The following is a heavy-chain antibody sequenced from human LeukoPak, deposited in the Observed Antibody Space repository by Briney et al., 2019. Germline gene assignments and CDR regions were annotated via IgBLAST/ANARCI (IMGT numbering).Heavy chain of an antibody. Sequence: GGSLRLSCAAPGFTFSSYAMSWVRQAPGRGLEWVSYISSSSSAMYYADSVKGRFAISRDNVKNSLFLQMNSLRAEDTAVYYCATIYGDYGYWGQGTLVTVSS. V-gene: IGHV3-48*01. CDR3: ATIYGDYGY. J-gene: IGHJ4*02. D-gene: IGHD4-17*01. CDR2: ISSSSSAM. CDR1: GFTFSSYA.